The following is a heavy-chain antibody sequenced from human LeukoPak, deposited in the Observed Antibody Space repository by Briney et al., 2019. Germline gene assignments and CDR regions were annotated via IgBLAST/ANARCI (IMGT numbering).Heavy chain of an antibody. CDR2: INHSGST. Sequence: SETLSLTCAVYGGSFSGYYWSWIRQPPGKGLEWIGEINHSGSTNYNPSLKSRVTISVDTSKNQFSLKLSSVTAADTAVYYCARGPKPYGSGWYGAFDYWGQGTLVTVSS. CDR3: ARGPKPYGSGWYGAFDY. D-gene: IGHD6-19*01. J-gene: IGHJ4*02. V-gene: IGHV4-34*01. CDR1: GGSFSGYY.